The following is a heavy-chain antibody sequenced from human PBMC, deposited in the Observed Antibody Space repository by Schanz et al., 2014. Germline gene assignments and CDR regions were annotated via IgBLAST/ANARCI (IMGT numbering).Heavy chain of an antibody. CDR1: GFTFSSYA. V-gene: IGHV3-21*04. J-gene: IGHJ4*02. Sequence: EVQLMESGGGLVKPGGSLRLSCAASGFTFSSYAMNWVRQAPGKGLEWVSYVSRSTPDIYYADSVKGRFTISRDNSNKTVDLQMNSLRAEDTALYYCVRDELLWFGEVLSLDYWGQGALVTVSS. D-gene: IGHD3-10*01. CDR3: VRDELLWFGEVLSLDY. CDR2: VSRSTPDI.